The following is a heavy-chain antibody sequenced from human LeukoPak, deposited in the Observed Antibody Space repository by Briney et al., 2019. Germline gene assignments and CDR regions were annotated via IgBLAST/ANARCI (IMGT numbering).Heavy chain of an antibody. CDR2: INPNTGGT. CDR3: ARHRPGYDWTGYYLGY. D-gene: IGHD3/OR15-3a*01. J-gene: IGHJ4*02. V-gene: IGHV1-2*02. CDR1: GYTFTSYY. Sequence: ASVKVSCKTSGYTFTSYYVHWVRQTPGQGLEWMGWINPNTGGTNYAQNFQGRVTMTTDTSIYTAYVELRSLTSDDTAVYYCARHRPGYDWTGYYLGYWGQGTLVTVSS.